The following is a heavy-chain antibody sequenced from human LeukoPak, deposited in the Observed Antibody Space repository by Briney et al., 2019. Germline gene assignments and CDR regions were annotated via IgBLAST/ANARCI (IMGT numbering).Heavy chain of an antibody. CDR3: ARGRPHGNDY. CDR2: IASDGSST. V-gene: IGHV3-74*01. CDR1: GFTFSSYW. J-gene: IGHJ4*02. D-gene: IGHD4-23*01. Sequence: GGSLRLSCAASGFTFSSYWMNWVRQAPGKGLVWVSRIASDGSSTTYADSVKGRFSISRDSAKNTLYLQMNSLRVEDTAVYYCARGRPHGNDYWGQGTLVTVSS.